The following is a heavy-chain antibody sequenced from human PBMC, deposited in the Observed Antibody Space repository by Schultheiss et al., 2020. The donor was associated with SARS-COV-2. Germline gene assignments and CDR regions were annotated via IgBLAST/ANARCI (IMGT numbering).Heavy chain of an antibody. J-gene: IGHJ5*02. Sequence: GESLKISCTASGFTFGDYAMSWVRQAPGKGLEWVGFIRSKAYGGTTEYAASVKGRFTISRDDSKSIAYLQMNSLKTEDTAVYYCTRGYDFWSGYSRAWGQGTLVTVSS. CDR2: IRSKAYGGTT. V-gene: IGHV3-49*04. CDR1: GFTFGDYA. D-gene: IGHD3-3*01. CDR3: TRGYDFWSGYSRA.